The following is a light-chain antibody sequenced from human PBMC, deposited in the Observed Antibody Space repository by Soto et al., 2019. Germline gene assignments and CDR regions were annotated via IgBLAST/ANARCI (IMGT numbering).Light chain of an antibody. CDR2: EVT. Sequence: QSALTQPASVSGSLGQSITISCTGSNSDIGSYDFVSWYQQHPGKAPKLIIFEVTKRPLGVSYRFSGSKSGNTASLTISGLLSEDEAIYHCSLYTSLTPRTFGGGTKVTVL. V-gene: IGLV2-14*01. J-gene: IGLJ2*01. CDR3: SLYTSLTPRT. CDR1: NSDIGSYDF.